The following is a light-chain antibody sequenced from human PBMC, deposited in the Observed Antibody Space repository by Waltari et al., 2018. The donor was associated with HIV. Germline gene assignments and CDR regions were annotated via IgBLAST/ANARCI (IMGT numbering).Light chain of an antibody. V-gene: IGLV2-11*01. CDR1: ASHFGGYHY. CDR3: CSYAGSSYV. J-gene: IGLJ1*01. Sequence: QSALTQPRSVSGSPGQSVTISFTGSASHFGGYHYVSWYQQHPGKAPKLLIYDVNKRPSGVPDRFSGSKSGNTASLTISGLQTEDEADYYCCSYAGSSYVFGTETKVTVL. CDR2: DVN.